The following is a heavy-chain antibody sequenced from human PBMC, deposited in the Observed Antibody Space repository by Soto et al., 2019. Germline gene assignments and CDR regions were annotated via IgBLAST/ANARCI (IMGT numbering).Heavy chain of an antibody. CDR2: ISSSSNTI. V-gene: IGHV3-48*01. CDR3: AREVAGYFDY. Sequence: EVQLVESGGGLVQPGGSLRLSCAASGFTFSSYSMNWVRQAPGKGLERVSYISSSSNTIYYADSVKGRFTISRDNSKNSLYLQMNSLRAEDTAVYFCAREVAGYFDYWGQGILVTVSS. J-gene: IGHJ4*02. CDR1: GFTFSSYS. D-gene: IGHD6-19*01.